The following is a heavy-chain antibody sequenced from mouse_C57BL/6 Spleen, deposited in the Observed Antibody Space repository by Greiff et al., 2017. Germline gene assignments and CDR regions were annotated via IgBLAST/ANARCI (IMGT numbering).Heavy chain of an antibody. J-gene: IGHJ4*01. V-gene: IGHV1-76*01. CDR3: ARSRYSNYAMDN. CDR2: IYPGSGNT. Sequence: QVQLQQSGAELVRPGASVKLSCKASGYTFTDYYINWVKQRPGQGLEWIARIYPGSGNTYYNEKFKGKATLTAEKSSSTAYMQLSSLTSEDSAVXFCARSRYSNYAMDNWGQGTSVTVSS. D-gene: IGHD2-5*01. CDR1: GYTFTDYY.